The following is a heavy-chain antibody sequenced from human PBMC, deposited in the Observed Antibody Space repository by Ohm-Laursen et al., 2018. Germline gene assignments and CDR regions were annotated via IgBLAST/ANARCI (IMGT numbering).Heavy chain of an antibody. D-gene: IGHD2-2*01. CDR2: ISSGSVTI. J-gene: IGHJ6*02. CDR3: AKGTGYYYYYGMDV. V-gene: IGHV3-11*01. CDR1: GFIFGDYS. Sequence: SLRLSCTASGFIFGDYSMTWIRQAPGKGLEWISYISSGSVTIHYADSVRGRFTISRDNAKDPLYLQMNSLRAEDTAVYYCAKGTGYYYYYGMDVWGQGTTVTVSS.